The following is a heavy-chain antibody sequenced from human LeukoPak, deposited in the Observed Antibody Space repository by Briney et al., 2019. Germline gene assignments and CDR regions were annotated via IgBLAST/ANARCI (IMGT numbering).Heavy chain of an antibody. J-gene: IGHJ3*02. CDR3: AGAYYYDSSGYWDAFDI. CDR2: INPNSGGT. D-gene: IGHD3-22*01. CDR1: GYTFTGYY. Sequence: GASVKVSCKASGYTFTGYYMHWVRQAPGQGLEWMGWINPNSGGTNYAQKLQGRVTMTRDTSISTAYMELSRLRSADTAVYYCAGAYYYDSSGYWDAFDIWGQGTMVTVSS. V-gene: IGHV1-2*02.